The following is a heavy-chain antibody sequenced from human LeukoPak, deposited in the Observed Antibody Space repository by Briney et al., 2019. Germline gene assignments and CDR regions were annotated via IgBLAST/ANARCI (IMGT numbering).Heavy chain of an antibody. J-gene: IGHJ3*02. D-gene: IGHD7-27*01. CDR1: GFTVSSNY. CDR2: IKQDGSEK. V-gene: IGHV3-7*01. Sequence: GGSLRLSCAVSGFTVSSNYMSWVRQAPGKGLEWVANIKQDGSEKYYVDSVKGRFTISRDNAKNSLYLQMNSLRAEDTAVYYCARDLPGQGYAFDIWGQGTMVTVSS. CDR3: ARDLPGQGYAFDI.